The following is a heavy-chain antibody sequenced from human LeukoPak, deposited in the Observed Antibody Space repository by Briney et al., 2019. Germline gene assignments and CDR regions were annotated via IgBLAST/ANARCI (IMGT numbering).Heavy chain of an antibody. CDR3: ARSGGTTVIPEDY. D-gene: IGHD4-17*01. J-gene: IGHJ4*02. CDR1: GFTFINYT. Sequence: PGGSLRLSCAASGFTFINYTMNWVRQAPGKGLEWVSSISSSSSYIYYAGSVKGRFTISRDNAKNSVFLQINSLRAEDTAVYYCARSGGTTVIPEDYWGQGTLVTVSS. CDR2: ISSSSSYI. V-gene: IGHV3-21*01.